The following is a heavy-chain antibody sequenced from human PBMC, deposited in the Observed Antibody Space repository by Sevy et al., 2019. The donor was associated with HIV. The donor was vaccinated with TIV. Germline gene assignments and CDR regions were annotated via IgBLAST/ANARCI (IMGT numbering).Heavy chain of an antibody. CDR2: FDPEDGEI. CDR1: GYTLTELS. CDR3: AVARDYYSDNSGYFDY. J-gene: IGHJ4*02. Sequence: ASVKVSCKVSGYTLTELSMHWVRQAPGKGREWMGRFDPEDGEIIYAQKFQGRVTMTEDTSTDTAYIELSSLRSEDTAVYYCAVARDYYSDNSGYFDYWGQGTLVTVSS. V-gene: IGHV1-24*01. D-gene: IGHD3-22*01.